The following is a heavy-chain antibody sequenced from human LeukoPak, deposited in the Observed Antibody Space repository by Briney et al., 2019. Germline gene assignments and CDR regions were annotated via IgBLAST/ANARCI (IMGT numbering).Heavy chain of an antibody. D-gene: IGHD3-22*01. CDR2: IYYSGST. CDR3: ARQQGGYYPYYYYGMDV. J-gene: IGHJ6*02. Sequence: SETLSLTCTVSGGSISSYYWSWIRQPSGKGLEWIGYIYYSGSTNYNPSLKSRVTISVDTSKNQFSLKLSSVTAADTAVYYCARQQGGYYPYYYYGMDVGGQGTTVTVS. CDR1: GGSISSYY. V-gene: IGHV4-59*01.